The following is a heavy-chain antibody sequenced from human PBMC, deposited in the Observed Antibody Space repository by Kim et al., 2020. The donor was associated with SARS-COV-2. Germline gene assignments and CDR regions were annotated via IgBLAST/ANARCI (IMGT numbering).Heavy chain of an antibody. J-gene: IGHJ5*02. CDR1: GYTFTNYD. CDR2: MNPNSGNT. V-gene: IGHV1-8*01. CDR3: ARGRTLYGHCSGANCHWFDP. D-gene: IGHD2-15*01. Sequence: ASVKVSCKASGYTFTNYDINWVRQATGQGLEWMGWMNPNSGNTGYAQKFQGRVTMTRNTSTSTAYMELSSLRSEDTAVYYCARGRTLYGHCSGANCHWFDPWGQGTLVTVSS.